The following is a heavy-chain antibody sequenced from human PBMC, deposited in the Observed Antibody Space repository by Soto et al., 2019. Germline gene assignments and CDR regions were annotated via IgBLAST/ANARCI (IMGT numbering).Heavy chain of an antibody. Sequence: SETLSLTCTVSGGSISSGDYYWSWIRQPPGKGLEWIGYIYYSGSTYYNPSLKSRATISVDTSKNQFSLKLSSVTAADTAVYYCAREGVVVVAAASYYYYYGMDVWGQGTTVTVSS. CDR2: IYYSGST. CDR3: AREGVVVVAAASYYYYYGMDV. CDR1: GGSISSGDYY. V-gene: IGHV4-30-4*01. D-gene: IGHD2-15*01. J-gene: IGHJ6*02.